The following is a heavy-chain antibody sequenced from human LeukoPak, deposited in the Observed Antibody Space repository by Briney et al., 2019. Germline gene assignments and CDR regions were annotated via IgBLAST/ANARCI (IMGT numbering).Heavy chain of an antibody. CDR1: GFIFSSYH. CDR3: ARYGSGTYYANYYGMDV. V-gene: IGHV3-23*01. Sequence: GGSLRLSCAASGFIFSSYHMVWVRQAPGKGLEVVSSISASDGRTYYADSVKGRFTISRDNSKNTLYLQMNSLRAEDTAVFYCARYGSGTYYANYYGMDVWGQGTTVTVSS. CDR2: ISASDGRT. J-gene: IGHJ6*02. D-gene: IGHD3-10*01.